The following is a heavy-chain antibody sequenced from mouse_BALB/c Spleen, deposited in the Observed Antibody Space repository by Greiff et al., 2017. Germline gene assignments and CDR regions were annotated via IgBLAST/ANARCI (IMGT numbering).Heavy chain of an antibody. D-gene: IGHD1-2*01. Sequence: EVKLVESGGGLVKPGGSLKLSCAASGFTFSSYAMSWVRQTPEKRLEWVASISSGGSTYYPASVKGRFTISRDNARNILYLQMSSLRSEDTAMYYCASFTTATGYWGQGTTLTVSS. J-gene: IGHJ2*01. CDR3: ASFTTATGY. V-gene: IGHV5-6-5*01. CDR2: ISSGGST. CDR1: GFTFSSYA.